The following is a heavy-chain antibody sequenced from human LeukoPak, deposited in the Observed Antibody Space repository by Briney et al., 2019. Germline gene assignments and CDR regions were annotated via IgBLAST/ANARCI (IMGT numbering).Heavy chain of an antibody. CDR1: GFTFSRFS. Sequence: GGSLRLSCAASGFTFSRFSMNWVRQAPGKGLEWVSSISSSGTYIYYADSVKGRFTISRDSAKNSLYLQMNSLRAEDTALYYCARAGMDGRGYYQGFDYWGQGTLVTVSS. J-gene: IGHJ4*02. D-gene: IGHD3-22*01. CDR2: ISSSGTYI. V-gene: IGHV3-21*01. CDR3: ARAGMDGRGYYQGFDY.